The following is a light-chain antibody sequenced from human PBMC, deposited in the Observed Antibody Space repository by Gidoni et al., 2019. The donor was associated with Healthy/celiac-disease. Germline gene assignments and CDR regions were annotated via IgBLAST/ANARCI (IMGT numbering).Light chain of an antibody. CDR2: AAS. Sequence: DIQMTQSPSSLSASVGDRVTITCRASQSISSYLNWYQQKPGKAPKLLIYAASSLQSGVPSRFSCSGSGTDFTLTISSLQPEGFATYYCPPSYSTPPTFXGXTKVEIK. CDR3: PPSYSTPPT. CDR1: QSISSY. V-gene: IGKV1-39*01. J-gene: IGKJ4*01.